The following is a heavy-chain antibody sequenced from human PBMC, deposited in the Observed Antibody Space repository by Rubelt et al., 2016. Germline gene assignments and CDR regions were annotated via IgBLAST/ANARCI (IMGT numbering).Heavy chain of an antibody. J-gene: IGHJ3*02. Sequence: CGEGLLKPSETLSLTCVVSGGSFSGYSWSWVRQPPEKGLEWIGDVNHAAVTVYSPSLKSRVTISLDTSKNHLSLRLDSVTAADTAVYYCARGELIVVAHDAFDIWGQGTMVTVSS. D-gene: IGHD3-22*01. V-gene: IGHV4-34*01. CDR1: GGSFSGYS. CDR2: VNHAAVT. CDR3: ARGELIVVAHDAFDI.